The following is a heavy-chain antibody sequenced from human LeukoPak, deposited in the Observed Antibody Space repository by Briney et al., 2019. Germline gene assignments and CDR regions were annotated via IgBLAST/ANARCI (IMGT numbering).Heavy chain of an antibody. CDR3: AKSPEAAAAAHFDY. CDR1: GFTFSSYA. V-gene: IGHV3-23*01. J-gene: IGHJ4*02. D-gene: IGHD6-13*01. Sequence: GGSLRLSCAASGFTFSSYAMSWVRQAPEKGLEWVSAISGSGGSTYYADSVKGRFTISRDNSMNTLYLQMNSLRAEDTAVYYCAKSPEAAAAAHFDYWGQGTLVTVSS. CDR2: ISGSGGST.